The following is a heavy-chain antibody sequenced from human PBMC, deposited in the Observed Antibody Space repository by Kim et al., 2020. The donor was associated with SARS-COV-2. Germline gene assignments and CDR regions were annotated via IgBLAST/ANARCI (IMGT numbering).Heavy chain of an antibody. CDR3: ARGAPVRYFDWLSAHYYYYGMDV. D-gene: IGHD3-9*01. V-gene: IGHV1-69*13. CDR2: IIPIFGTA. CDR1: GGTFSSYA. J-gene: IGHJ6*02. Sequence: SVKVSCKASGGTFSSYAISWVRQAPGQGLEWMGGIIPIFGTANYAQKFQGRVTITADESTSTAYMELSSLRSEDTAVYYCARGAPVRYFDWLSAHYYYYGMDVWGQGTTVTVSS.